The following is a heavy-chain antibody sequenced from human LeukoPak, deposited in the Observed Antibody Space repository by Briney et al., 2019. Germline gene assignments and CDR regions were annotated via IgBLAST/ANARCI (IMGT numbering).Heavy chain of an antibody. CDR2: VYHSGST. V-gene: IGHV4-38-2*02. D-gene: IGHD3-16*01. CDR1: GYSISSGYY. CDR3: ARELWGGGEYYFDY. J-gene: IGHJ4*02. Sequence: SETLSLTCTVSGYSISSGYYWGWIRQPPGKGLEWIGSVYHSGSTYYNPSLKSRVTVSVDKSKNQLSLKLISVTAADTALYYCARELWGGGEYYFDYWGQGTLVTVSS.